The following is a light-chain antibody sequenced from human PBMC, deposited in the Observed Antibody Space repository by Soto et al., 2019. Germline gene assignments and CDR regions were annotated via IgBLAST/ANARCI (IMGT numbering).Light chain of an antibody. V-gene: IGKV3-11*01. J-gene: IGKJ5*01. CDR1: QSVSSY. CDR3: QQRSNWPPRIT. CDR2: DAS. Sequence: EIVMTQSPGTLSVSTGERATLSCRASQSVSSYLDRYQLKPGQTPRLLIYDASNRATGIPARFSGSGSGTDFTLTISSLEPEDFAVYYCQQRSNWPPRITFGQGTRLEIK.